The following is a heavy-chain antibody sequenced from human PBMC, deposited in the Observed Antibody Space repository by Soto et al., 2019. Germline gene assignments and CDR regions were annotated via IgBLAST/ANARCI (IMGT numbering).Heavy chain of an antibody. J-gene: IGHJ4*02. D-gene: IGHD2-2*01. CDR3: GTVRASWYIDY. Sequence: QVQLQESGPGLVKPSQTLSLTCTVSGDSISSGGYYWSWIRQSPGKGLEWIAYISYSWTTYYNPSLKSRLSISAATCKNQFSLYLKSVTVADTAVYYCGTVRASWYIDYWGQGTLVTVSS. CDR2: ISYSWTT. V-gene: IGHV4-31*03. CDR1: GDSISSGGYY.